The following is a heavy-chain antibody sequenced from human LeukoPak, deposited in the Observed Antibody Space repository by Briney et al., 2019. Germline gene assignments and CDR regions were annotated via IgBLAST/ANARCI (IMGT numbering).Heavy chain of an antibody. CDR2: INPSGGST. Sequence: ASLKVSCKASGYTFTNYYMHWVRQAPGQGLEWMGIINPSGGSTSYAQKLQGRVTMTRDMSTSTVYMELSSLRSEDTAVYSCARFSYGGGAYFDYWGQGTLVTVSS. J-gene: IGHJ4*02. CDR1: GYTFTNYY. CDR3: ARFSYGGGAYFDY. D-gene: IGHD5-18*01. V-gene: IGHV1-46*04.